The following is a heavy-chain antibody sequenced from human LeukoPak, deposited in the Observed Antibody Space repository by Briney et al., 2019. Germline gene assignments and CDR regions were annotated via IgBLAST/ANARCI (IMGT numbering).Heavy chain of an antibody. D-gene: IGHD6-6*01. CDR1: GFTFSSYS. V-gene: IGHV3-48*04. CDR3: ARGPSIAARYDAFDI. Sequence: GGSLRLSCAASGFTFSSYSMNWVRQAPGKGLEWVSYISSSGNTISYADSVKGRFTISRDNAKSSLYLQVISLRAEDTAVYYCARGPSIAARYDAFDIWGQGTMVTVSS. CDR2: ISSSGNTI. J-gene: IGHJ3*02.